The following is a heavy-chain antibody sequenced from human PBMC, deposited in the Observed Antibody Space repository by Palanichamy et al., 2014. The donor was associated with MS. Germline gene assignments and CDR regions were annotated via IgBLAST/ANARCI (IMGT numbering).Heavy chain of an antibody. CDR2: IDYGGSA. V-gene: IGHV4-61*01. J-gene: IGHJ4*02. D-gene: IGHD4-23*01. CDR1: GGSVSSGSYH. Sequence: QVQLQESGPGLVKPSETLSLTCTVSGGSVSSGSYHWSWIRQPPGKGLEWIGYIDYGGSAKYDPSLNSQVIMSIQTSNNQFSLKLSSVTAADTAVYYCASLLVGNGGKGYWGQGTLVTVSS. CDR3: ASLLVGNGGKGY.